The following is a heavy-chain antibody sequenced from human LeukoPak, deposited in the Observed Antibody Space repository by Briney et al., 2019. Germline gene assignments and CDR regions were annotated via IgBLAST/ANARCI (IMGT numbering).Heavy chain of an antibody. J-gene: IGHJ4*02. Sequence: ASVKVSCKASGGTFSSYAISWVRQTPGQGLEWMGGIIPIFGTANYAQKFQGRVTITADESTSTAYMELSSLRSEDTAVYYCASLPAAALYYFDYWGQGTLVTVSS. V-gene: IGHV1-69*13. D-gene: IGHD2-2*01. CDR1: GGTFSSYA. CDR3: ASLPAAALYYFDY. CDR2: IIPIFGTA.